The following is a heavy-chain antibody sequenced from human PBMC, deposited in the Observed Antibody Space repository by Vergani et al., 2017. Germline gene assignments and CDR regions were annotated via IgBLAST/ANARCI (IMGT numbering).Heavy chain of an antibody. D-gene: IGHD5-12*01. CDR1: GFTFSSYA. CDR2: ISYDGSNK. J-gene: IGHJ4*02. V-gene: IGHV3-30*04. CDR3: ATSLVATMGGAVDY. Sequence: VQLVESGGGLVQPGGSLRLSCAASGFTFSSYAMHWVRQAPGKGLEWVAVISYDGSNKYYADSVKGRFTISRDNSKNTLYLQMNSLRAEDTAVYYCATSLVATMGGAVDYWGQGTLVTVSS.